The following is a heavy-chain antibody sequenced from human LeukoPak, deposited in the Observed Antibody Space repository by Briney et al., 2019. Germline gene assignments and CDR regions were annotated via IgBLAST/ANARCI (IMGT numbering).Heavy chain of an antibody. Sequence: ASVKVSCKASGYTFTSYGISWVRQAPGQGLEWMGWISAYNGNTNYAQKLQGRVTMTTDTSTSTAYMELSSLRSEDTAVYYCARERAGTGAFDIWGQGTMVTVSS. J-gene: IGHJ3*02. V-gene: IGHV1-18*01. CDR1: GYTFTSYG. CDR3: ARERAGTGAFDI. CDR2: ISAYNGNT. D-gene: IGHD6-13*01.